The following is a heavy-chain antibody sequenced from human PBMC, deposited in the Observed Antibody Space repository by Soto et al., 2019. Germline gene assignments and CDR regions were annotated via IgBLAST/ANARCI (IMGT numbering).Heavy chain of an antibody. CDR3: ARAPSNTSGNRIWFDP. CDR2: IGADNGDT. D-gene: IGHD6-19*01. CDR1: GYTFTSHG. J-gene: IGHJ5*02. V-gene: IGHV1-18*04. Sequence: ASVKVSYKASGYTFTSHGINWVRQAPGQGLKLMGWIGADNGDTKYEPKSKGRATMTTDASSSTAYMELKSLSSDETAVYFCARAPSNTSGNRIWFDPWGQGTQVTVS.